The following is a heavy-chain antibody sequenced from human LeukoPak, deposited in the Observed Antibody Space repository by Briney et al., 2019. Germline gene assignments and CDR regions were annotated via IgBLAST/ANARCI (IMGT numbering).Heavy chain of an antibody. D-gene: IGHD2-15*01. CDR3: ARVGGSASTLSAFDV. V-gene: IGHV4-4*07. J-gene: IGHJ3*01. Sequence: SETLSLTCTVSRGSVSSYYWSWIRQPAGKGLEWIGRIYTSGSTNYNPSLKSRVTISVDKSKNQLSLKLKSLTAADTAVYYCARVGGSASTLSAFDVWGQGTMVTVSS. CDR2: IYTSGST. CDR1: RGSVSSYY.